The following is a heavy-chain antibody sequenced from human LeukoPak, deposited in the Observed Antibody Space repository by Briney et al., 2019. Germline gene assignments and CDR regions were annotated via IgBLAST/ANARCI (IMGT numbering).Heavy chain of an antibody. D-gene: IGHD6-19*01. CDR3: ARRSGIAVAGAFDY. CDR2: ISGSGGST. CDR1: GSTFSSYG. Sequence: GGSLRLSCAASGSTFSSYGMNWVRQAPGKGLEWVSTISGSGGSTYYADSVKGRFTISRDNSKNTLYLQMNSLRAEDTAVYYCARRSGIAVAGAFDYWGQGTLVTVSS. J-gene: IGHJ4*02. V-gene: IGHV3-23*01.